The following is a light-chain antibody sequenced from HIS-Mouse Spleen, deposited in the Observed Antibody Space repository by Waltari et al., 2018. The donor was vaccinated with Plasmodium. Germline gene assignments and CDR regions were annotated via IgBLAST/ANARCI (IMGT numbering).Light chain of an antibody. J-gene: IGLJ3*02. V-gene: IGLV3-27*01. CDR3: YSAADNNLV. Sequence: SYELTQPSSVSVSPGQTARITCSGDVLAKKYARWFQQKPGQAPVRVIYKDSERPSGIPERFSGSSSGTTVTLASSGAQVEDEADYYCYSAADNNLVFGGGTKLTVL. CDR2: KDS. CDR1: VLAKKY.